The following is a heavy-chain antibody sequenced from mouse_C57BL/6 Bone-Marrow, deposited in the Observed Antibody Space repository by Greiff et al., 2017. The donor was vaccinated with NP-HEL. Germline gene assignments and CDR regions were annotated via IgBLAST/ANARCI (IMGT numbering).Heavy chain of an antibody. V-gene: IGHV1-72*01. CDR2: IDPNSGGT. CDR1: GYTFTSYW. D-gene: IGHD1-1*01. CDR3: ARYYYGSRGWYFDV. Sequence: QVQLQQPGADLVKPGASVKLSCKASGYTFTSYWMHWVKQRPGRGLEWFGWIDPNSGGTKFNEKFKTKATLTVAKPSSQAYMPLSSLTSEDSAVYYCARYYYGSRGWYFDVWGTGTTGTVTS. J-gene: IGHJ1*03.